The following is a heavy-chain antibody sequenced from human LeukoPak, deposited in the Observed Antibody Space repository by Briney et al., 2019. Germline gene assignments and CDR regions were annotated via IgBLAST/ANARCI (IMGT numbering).Heavy chain of an antibody. D-gene: IGHD6-19*01. CDR1: GFTFSSYA. J-gene: IGHJ4*02. CDR2: ISGSGGST. V-gene: IGHV3-23*01. CDR3: AKPPYSSGWYGWGY. Sequence: GGSLRLSCAASGFTFSSYAMSWVRQAPGKGLEWVSAISGSGGSTYYADSVKGRFTISRDNYKNTLYLQMSSLRAEDTAVYYCAKPPYSSGWYGWGYWGQGTLVTVSS.